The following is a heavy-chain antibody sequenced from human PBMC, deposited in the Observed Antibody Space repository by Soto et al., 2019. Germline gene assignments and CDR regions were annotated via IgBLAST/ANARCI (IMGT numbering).Heavy chain of an antibody. CDR2: IDPSDSYT. J-gene: IGHJ5*02. D-gene: IGHD2-15*01. V-gene: IGHV5-10-1*01. Sequence: GEALKISCKGSGYSFTTYWISWVRQMPGKGLEWMGRIDPSDSYTNYSPSFQGHVTISADKSISTAYLQWSSLKASDTAMYYCARFDIGALDPWGQGTLVTVSS. CDR1: GYSFTTYW. CDR3: ARFDIGALDP.